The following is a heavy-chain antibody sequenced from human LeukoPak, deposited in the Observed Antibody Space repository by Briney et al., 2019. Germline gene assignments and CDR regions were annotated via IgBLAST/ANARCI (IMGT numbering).Heavy chain of an antibody. Sequence: SETLSLTCTVSGGSISSSSYYWGWIRQPPGKGLEWIGSIYYSGSTYYNPSLKSRVTISVDTSKNQFSLKLSSVTAADTAVYYCATSRDSYNGKWNFDYWGQGTLVTVSS. J-gene: IGHJ4*02. V-gene: IGHV4-39*01. CDR3: ATSRDSYNGKWNFDY. CDR2: IYYSGST. D-gene: IGHD5-24*01. CDR1: GGSISSSSYY.